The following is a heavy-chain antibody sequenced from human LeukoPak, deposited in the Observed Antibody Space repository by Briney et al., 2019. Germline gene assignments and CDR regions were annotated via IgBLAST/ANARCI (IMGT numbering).Heavy chain of an antibody. J-gene: IGHJ4*02. CDR3: ARNPYDILTGFYKNPGGFDY. V-gene: IGHV3-23*01. D-gene: IGHD3-9*01. Sequence: GGSLRLSCAASRFTFSSYAMSWVRQAPGKGLEWVSVISATDGSTNYADSVKGRFTISRDNAKNTLYLQMNTLRAEDTAVCYCARNPYDILTGFYKNPGGFDYWGQGTLVTVSS. CDR1: RFTFSSYA. CDR2: ISATDGST.